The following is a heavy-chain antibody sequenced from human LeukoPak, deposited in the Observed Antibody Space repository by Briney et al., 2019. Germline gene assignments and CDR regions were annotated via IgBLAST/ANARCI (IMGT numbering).Heavy chain of an antibody. D-gene: IGHD5-12*01. J-gene: IGHJ4*02. CDR3: AAVGRDGYNLDY. CDR1: GGSFSGYY. CDR2: INHSGST. V-gene: IGHV4-34*01. Sequence: SETLSLTCAVYGGSFSGYYWSWIRQPPGKGLEWIGEINHSGSTNYNPSLKSRVTISVDTSKNQFSLKLSSVTAADTAVYYCAAVGRDGYNLDYWGQGTLVTVSS.